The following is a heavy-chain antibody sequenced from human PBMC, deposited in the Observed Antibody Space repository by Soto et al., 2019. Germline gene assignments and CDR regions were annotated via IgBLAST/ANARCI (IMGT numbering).Heavy chain of an antibody. CDR1: GGSISTYY. V-gene: IGHV4-4*07. J-gene: IGHJ6*02. CDR3: EGWCGYYNMDV. D-gene: IGHD3-3*01. CDR2: VYTDGST. Sequence: SETLSLTCTVSGGSISTYYWSWIRRPAGKGLEWIGRVYTDGSTNFNPSLKSRVTMSLDTSKNQFSLRLSSVTAADTAVYYCEGWCGYYNMDVWGQGTTVTVSS.